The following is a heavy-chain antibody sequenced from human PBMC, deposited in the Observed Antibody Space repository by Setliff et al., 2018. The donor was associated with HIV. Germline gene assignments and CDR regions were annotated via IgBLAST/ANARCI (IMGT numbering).Heavy chain of an antibody. CDR2: IYTSGST. V-gene: IGHV4-4*07. J-gene: IGHJ4*02. Sequence: SETLSLTCTVSGGSISSYYWSWIRQPAGKGLEWIGRIYTSGSTNYNPSLKSRVTMSVDTSKNQFSLKLSSVTAADTAVYYCARGRRDPQVRRKEVGYFDYWGQGTLVTVSS. D-gene: IGHD2-2*01. CDR3: ARGRRDPQVRRKEVGYFDY. CDR1: GGSISSYY.